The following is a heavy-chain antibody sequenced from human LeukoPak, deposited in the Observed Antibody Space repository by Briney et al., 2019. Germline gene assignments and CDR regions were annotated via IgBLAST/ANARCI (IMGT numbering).Heavy chain of an antibody. CDR2: INHDGRET. V-gene: IGHV3-7*01. J-gene: IGHJ4*02. D-gene: IGHD3-10*01. Sequence: GGSLRLSCLGSGFNFRYFWMSWVRQAPGKGLEWVANINHDGRETYYADSVKGRFIISRDNAKDSLYLQMNSLRVEDTAVYYCARRSSVGSGNYLEYWGQGTLVTVSS. CDR1: GFNFRYFW. CDR3: ARRSSVGSGNYLEY.